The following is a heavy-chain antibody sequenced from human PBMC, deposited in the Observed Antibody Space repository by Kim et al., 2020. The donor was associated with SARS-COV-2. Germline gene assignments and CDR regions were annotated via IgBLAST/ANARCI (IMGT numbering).Heavy chain of an antibody. D-gene: IGHD1-1*01. CDR3: ARGGWERQEWFDP. CDR2: IIPIFGTA. Sequence: SVKVSCKASGGTFSSYAISWVRQAPGQGLEWMGGIIPIFGTANYAQKFQGRVTITADESTSTAYMELSSLRSEDTAVYYCARGGWERQEWFDPWGQGTLVTVSS. V-gene: IGHV1-69*13. CDR1: GGTFSSYA. J-gene: IGHJ5*02.